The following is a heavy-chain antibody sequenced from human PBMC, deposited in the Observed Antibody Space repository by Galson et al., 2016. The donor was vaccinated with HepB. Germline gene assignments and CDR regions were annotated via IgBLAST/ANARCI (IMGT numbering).Heavy chain of an antibody. J-gene: IGHJ4*02. CDR2: ISYDGEYY. CDR3: ATRGCVGGSCYPYDY. V-gene: IGHV3-30*03. Sequence: SLRLSCAGSGFIFSRHGLHWIRQAPGKGLEWVAVISYDGEYYYYSDSVKGRFTIFRDNSRNTLYLQMDSLTPEDTAVYYCATRGCVGGSCYPYDYWGLGALVTVSS. D-gene: IGHD2-15*01. CDR1: GFIFSRHG.